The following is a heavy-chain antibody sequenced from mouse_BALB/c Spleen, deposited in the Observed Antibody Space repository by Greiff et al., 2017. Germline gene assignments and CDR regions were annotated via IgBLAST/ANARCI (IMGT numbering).Heavy chain of an antibody. Sequence: QVQLKQSGAELAKPGASVKMSCKASGYTFTSYWMHWVKQRPGQGLEWIGYINPSTGYTKYNQKFKDKTTLTADKSSSTAYMQLSSLTSEDSAVYYCARWEDYFDYWGQGTTLTVSS. D-gene: IGHD4-1*01. CDR3: ARWEDYFDY. J-gene: IGHJ2*01. V-gene: IGHV1-7*01. CDR1: GYTFTSYW. CDR2: INPSTGYT.